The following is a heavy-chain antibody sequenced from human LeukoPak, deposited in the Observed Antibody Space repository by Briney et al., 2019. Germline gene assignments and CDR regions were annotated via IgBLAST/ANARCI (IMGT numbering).Heavy chain of an antibody. CDR2: ISYDGSNK. CDR1: GFTFSSYG. J-gene: IGHJ4*02. CDR3: ARDKGSYGYKSPFDY. Sequence: GGSLRLSCAASGFTFSSYGMHWVRQAPGKGLEWVAVISYDGSNKYYADSVKGRFTISRDNAKNSLYLQMNSLRAEDTALYYCARDKGSYGYKSPFDYWGQGTLVTVSS. V-gene: IGHV3-30*03. D-gene: IGHD5-18*01.